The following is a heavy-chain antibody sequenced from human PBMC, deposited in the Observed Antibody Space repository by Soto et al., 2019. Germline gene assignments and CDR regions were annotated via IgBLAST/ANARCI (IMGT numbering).Heavy chain of an antibody. J-gene: IGHJ6*02. CDR3: AKWEGLGSDYYYYAMDV. CDR2: IHYRGGT. D-gene: IGHD1-26*01. V-gene: IGHV4-31*03. CDR1: GGSISNNGHY. Sequence: SETLSLTCTVSGGSISNNGHYWSWIRQRPGKGLEWIGYIHYRGGTSYNPSLKSRVTISVDTSKNQFSLRLQSVTAADTAVYYCAKWEGLGSDYYYYAMDVWGQGTTVTVSS.